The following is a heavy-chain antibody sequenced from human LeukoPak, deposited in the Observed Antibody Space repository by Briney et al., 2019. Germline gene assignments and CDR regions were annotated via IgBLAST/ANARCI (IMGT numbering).Heavy chain of an antibody. Sequence: PGGSLRLSCAASGFTFDDYAMHWVRQAPGKGLEWVSGISWNSGSIGYADSVKGRFTISRDNAKNSLYLQMNSLRAEDTASYYCARTPSYCSGGRCYVSHYFDYWGQGTLATVSS. D-gene: IGHD2-15*01. CDR3: ARTPSYCSGGRCYVSHYFDY. CDR2: ISWNSGSI. CDR1: GFTFDDYA. J-gene: IGHJ4*02. V-gene: IGHV3-9*01.